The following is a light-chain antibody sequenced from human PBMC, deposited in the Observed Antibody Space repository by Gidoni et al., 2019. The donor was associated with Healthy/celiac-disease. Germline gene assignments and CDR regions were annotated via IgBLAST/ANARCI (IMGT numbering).Light chain of an antibody. J-gene: IGLJ1*01. CDR3: SSYTSSSTYV. CDR1: SSDVGGYNY. V-gene: IGLV2-14*01. Sequence: QSALTQPASVSGSPGQSITISCTGTSSDVGGYNYVSWYQQHPVKAPKLMIYEVSNRHSGVSNRFSGSKSGNTASLTISGLQAEDEADYYCSSYTSSSTYVFGTGTKVTVL. CDR2: EVS.